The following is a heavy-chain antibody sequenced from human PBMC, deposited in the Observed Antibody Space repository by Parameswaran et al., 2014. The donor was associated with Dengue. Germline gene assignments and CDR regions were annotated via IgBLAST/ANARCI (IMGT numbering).Heavy chain of an antibody. CDR2: IWYDGSNK. J-gene: IGHJ4*02. CDR3: AREGERHFPGLPRPAYYFDY. V-gene: IGHV3-33*01. Sequence: WIRQPPGKGLEWVAVIWYDGSNKYYADSVKGRFSISRDNSKNTLYLQMNSLRAEDTAVYYCAREGERHFPGLPRPAYYFDYWGQGTLVTVSS. D-gene: IGHD1-1*01.